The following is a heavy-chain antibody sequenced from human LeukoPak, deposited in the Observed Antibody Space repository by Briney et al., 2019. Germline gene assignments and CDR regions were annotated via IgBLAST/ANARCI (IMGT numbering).Heavy chain of an antibody. CDR3: ARGYGAEFDP. CDR2: INHSGST. D-gene: IGHD4-17*01. Sequence: PSETLSLTCAVYGGSFSGYYWSWIRQPPGKGLEWIGEINHSGSTNYNPSLKSRVTISVDTSKNQFSLKLSSVTAADTAVYYCARGYGAEFDPWGQGTLVTVSS. V-gene: IGHV4-34*01. J-gene: IGHJ5*02. CDR1: GGSFSGYY.